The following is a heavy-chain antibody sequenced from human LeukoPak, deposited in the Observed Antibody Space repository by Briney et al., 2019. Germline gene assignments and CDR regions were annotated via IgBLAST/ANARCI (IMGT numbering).Heavy chain of an antibody. J-gene: IGHJ4*02. D-gene: IGHD3-3*01. V-gene: IGHV4-38-2*02. Sequence: PSETLSLTCTVSGYSISNGYYWGWIRQPPGEGLEWVGSIYHRGSTYYNPSLRSRVTISLDRSKKKFSLKLTSVTAADTAVYFCARGAEYYAIWRGYAGYSDYWGQGISVTVSS. CDR1: GYSISNGYY. CDR3: ARGAEYYAIWRGYAGYSDY. CDR2: IYHRGST.